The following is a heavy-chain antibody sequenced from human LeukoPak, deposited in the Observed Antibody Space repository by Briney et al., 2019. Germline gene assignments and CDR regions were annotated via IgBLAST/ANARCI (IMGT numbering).Heavy chain of an antibody. CDR3: ARGVATTYYYYGMDV. CDR2: IYYSGST. D-gene: IGHD5-12*01. Sequence: SETLSLTCTVSGGSISSYYWSWIRQPPGKGLEWIGYIYYSGSTNYNPSLKSRVTISVDTSKNQFSLKLSSVTAADTAVYYCARGVATTYYYYGMDVWGQGTTVTVSS. J-gene: IGHJ6*02. V-gene: IGHV4-59*01. CDR1: GGSISSYY.